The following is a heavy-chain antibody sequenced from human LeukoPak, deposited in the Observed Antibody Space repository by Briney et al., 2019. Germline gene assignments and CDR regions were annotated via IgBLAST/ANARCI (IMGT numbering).Heavy chain of an antibody. J-gene: IGHJ6*03. CDR1: GCTFTSYY. Sequence: GASVKVSCKASGCTFTSYYTHWVRQAPGQGLEWMGIINPSGGSTSYAQKFQGRVTMTRDMSTSTVYMELSSLRSDDTAVYYCARHSGYDNRLYYYYYMDVWGKGTTVTISS. D-gene: IGHD5-12*01. CDR3: ARHSGYDNRLYYYYYMDV. CDR2: INPSGGST. V-gene: IGHV1-46*01.